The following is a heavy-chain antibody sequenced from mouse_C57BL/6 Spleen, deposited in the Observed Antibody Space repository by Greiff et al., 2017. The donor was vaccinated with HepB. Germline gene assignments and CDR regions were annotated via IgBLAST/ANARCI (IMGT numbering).Heavy chain of an antibody. Sequence: EVQVVESGGDLVKPGGSLKLSCAASGFTFSSYGMSWVRQTPDKRLEWVATISSGGSYTYYPDSVKGRFTISRDNAKNTLYLQMSSLKSEDTAMYYCARHEDGKRGFDYWGQGTTLTVSS. V-gene: IGHV5-6*01. D-gene: IGHD2-1*01. CDR3: ARHEDGKRGFDY. CDR1: GFTFSSYG. CDR2: ISSGGSYT. J-gene: IGHJ2*01.